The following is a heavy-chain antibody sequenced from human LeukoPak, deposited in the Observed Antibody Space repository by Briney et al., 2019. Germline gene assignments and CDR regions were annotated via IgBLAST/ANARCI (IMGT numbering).Heavy chain of an antibody. CDR1: GYTFTGYY. Sequence: GASVKVSCKASGYTFTGYYMHWVRQAPGQGLEWMGWINPNSGGTNYAQKFQGWVTMTRDTSISTAYMELSRLRSDDTAVYYCARFASGGQGAFDIWGQGTMVTVSS. J-gene: IGHJ3*02. D-gene: IGHD2-15*01. V-gene: IGHV1-2*04. CDR2: INPNSGGT. CDR3: ARFASGGQGAFDI.